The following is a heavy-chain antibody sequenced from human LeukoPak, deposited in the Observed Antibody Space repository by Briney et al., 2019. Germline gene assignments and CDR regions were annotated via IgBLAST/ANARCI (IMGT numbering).Heavy chain of an antibody. Sequence: APVKVSCKASGGTFSSYAISWVRQAPGQGLEWMGGIIPIFGTANYAQKFQGRVTITADESTSTAYMELSSLRSEDTAVYYCARGYCSSTSCYLGSFDYWGQGTLVTVSS. CDR1: GGTFSSYA. CDR3: ARGYCSSTSCYLGSFDY. V-gene: IGHV1-69*13. J-gene: IGHJ4*02. CDR2: IIPIFGTA. D-gene: IGHD2-2*01.